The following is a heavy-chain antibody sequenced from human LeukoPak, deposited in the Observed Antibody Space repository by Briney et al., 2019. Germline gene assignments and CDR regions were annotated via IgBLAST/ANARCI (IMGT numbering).Heavy chain of an antibody. D-gene: IGHD1-26*01. CDR2: INHSGST. CDR1: GRSFSGYY. J-gene: IGHJ3*02. Sequence: SETLSLTCAVYGRSFSGYYWSWIRQPPGKGLEWIGEINHSGSTNYNPSLKSRVTISVDTSKNQFSLKLSSVTAADTAVYYCARLTDSGLDIWGQGTMVTVSS. V-gene: IGHV4-34*01. CDR3: ARLTDSGLDI.